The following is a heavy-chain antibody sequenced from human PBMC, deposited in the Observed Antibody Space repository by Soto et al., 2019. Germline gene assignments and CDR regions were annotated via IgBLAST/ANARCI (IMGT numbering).Heavy chain of an antibody. J-gene: IGHJ6*03. CDR1: AFTFSRHG. CDR3: SRERTLGENTDNYMDV. CDR2: IWSDGSNK. D-gene: IGHD3-10*01. Sequence: QVQLVESGGGVVQPGGSLRLSCAASAFTFSRHGMHWVRQAPGKGLQWVGVIWSDGSNKRYAESVKGRFTISRDNSKNTLYLQMNSLRAEDTAVYDCSRERTLGENTDNYMDVWGTGITVTVSS. V-gene: IGHV3-33*01.